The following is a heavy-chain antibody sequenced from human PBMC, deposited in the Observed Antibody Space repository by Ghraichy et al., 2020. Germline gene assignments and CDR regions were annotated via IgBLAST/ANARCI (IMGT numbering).Heavy chain of an antibody. CDR3: AKPSNSGYYSTYWYFDL. J-gene: IGHJ2*01. CDR1: GFTFSSYG. CDR2: IWYDGSNK. Sequence: GGSLRLSCAASGFTFSSYGMHWVRQAPGKGLEWVAVIWYDGSNKYYADSVKGRFTISRDNSKNTLYLQMNSLRAEDTAVYYCAKPSNSGYYSTYWYFDLWDRGTLVTVSS. D-gene: IGHD3-22*01. V-gene: IGHV3-33*06.